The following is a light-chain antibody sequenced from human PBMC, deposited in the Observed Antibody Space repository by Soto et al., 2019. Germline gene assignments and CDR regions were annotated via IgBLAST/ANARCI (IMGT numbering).Light chain of an antibody. CDR3: QQYNSYSWT. Sequence: DLQMTQSPSTLSASVGDRVTITCRASQSISSWLAWYQQKPGKAPKLLIHKASSLESGVPSRFSGSGSGTEFTLTISSLQPDDFATYYCQQYNSYSWTFGQGTKVEIK. V-gene: IGKV1-5*03. J-gene: IGKJ1*01. CDR1: QSISSW. CDR2: KAS.